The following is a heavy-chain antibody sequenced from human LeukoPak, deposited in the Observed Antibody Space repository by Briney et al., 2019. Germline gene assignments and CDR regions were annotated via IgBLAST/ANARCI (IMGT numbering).Heavy chain of an antibody. CDR1: GGSISSYY. CDR3: ARQDYDSTELEY. CDR2: IYYSGST. D-gene: IGHD3-22*01. V-gene: IGHV4-59*08. J-gene: IGHJ4*02. Sequence: SETLSLTCTVSGGSISSYYWSWIRQPPGKGLEWIGYIYYSGSTNCNPSLKSRVTISVDTSKNQFSLKLSSVTAADTAVYYCARQDYDSTELEYWGQGTLVTVSS.